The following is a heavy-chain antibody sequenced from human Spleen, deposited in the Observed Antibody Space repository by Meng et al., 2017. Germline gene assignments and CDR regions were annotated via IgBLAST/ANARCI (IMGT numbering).Heavy chain of an antibody. CDR3: ARDLQSSSWYYFDC. D-gene: IGHD6-13*01. Sequence: QVQLQESGPGLGKPSQTLSLTCSVSGGSISSGYYYWSWIRQHPGKGLEWIGYIYSSGSTYYNPSLKSRVAISVDTSKNQFSLKLSSVTAADTAVYYCARDLQSSSWYYFDCWGRGTLVTVSS. V-gene: IGHV4-31*03. J-gene: IGHJ4*02. CDR2: IYSSGST. CDR1: GGSISSGYYY.